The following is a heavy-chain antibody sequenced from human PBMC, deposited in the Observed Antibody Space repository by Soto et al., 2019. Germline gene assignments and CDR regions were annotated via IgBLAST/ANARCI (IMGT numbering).Heavy chain of an antibody. J-gene: IGHJ4*02. D-gene: IGHD2-2*01. Sequence: ASVKVSCKASGYTFTSYAMHWVRQAPGQRLEWMGWINAGNGNTKYSQKFQGRVTITRDTSASTAYMELNGLRAEDTAVYYCAKMPAAIKTFDYWGQGTLVTVSS. CDR1: GYTFTSYA. CDR3: AKMPAAIKTFDY. CDR2: INAGNGNT. V-gene: IGHV1-3*01.